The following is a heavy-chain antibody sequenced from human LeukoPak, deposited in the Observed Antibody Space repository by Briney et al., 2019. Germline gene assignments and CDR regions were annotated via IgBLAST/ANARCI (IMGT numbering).Heavy chain of an antibody. Sequence: SETLSLTCAVYGGSFSGYYWSWIRQPPGKGLEWIGEINHSGSTNYNPSLKSRVTISVDTSKNQFSLKLSSVTAADTAVYYCARADIVVVPAASVHYYYGMDVWGQGTTVTVSS. CDR3: ARADIVVVPAASVHYYYGMDV. D-gene: IGHD2-2*01. V-gene: IGHV4-34*01. CDR2: INHSGST. J-gene: IGHJ6*02. CDR1: GGSFSGYY.